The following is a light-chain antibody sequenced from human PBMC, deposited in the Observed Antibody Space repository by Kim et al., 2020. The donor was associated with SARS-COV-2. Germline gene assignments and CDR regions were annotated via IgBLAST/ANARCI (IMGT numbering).Light chain of an antibody. CDR2: DAS. J-gene: IGKJ2*01. V-gene: IGKV3-11*01. Sequence: EIVLTQSPATLSLSPGERATLSCRASQSVSSYLAWYQQKPGQAPRLLIYDASNRATGIPARFSGSGSGTDFTLTISSLEPEDFAVYYCQQRSNWYTFGQGTKLGD. CDR1: QSVSSY. CDR3: QQRSNWYT.